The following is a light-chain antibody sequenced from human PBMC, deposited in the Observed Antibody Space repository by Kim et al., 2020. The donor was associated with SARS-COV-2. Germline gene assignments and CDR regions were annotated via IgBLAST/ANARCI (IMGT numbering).Light chain of an antibody. CDR1: SSNLGTSS. CDR2: KNN. Sequence: GQRVPIPCSGTSSNLGTSSVHWYQQSPGTAPEVLIYKNNERPSGVPDRFSGSKSGTSASLAISGLQSEDEGDYYCAGWDDSLNAEVFGGGTQLTVL. V-gene: IGLV1-44*01. J-gene: IGLJ3*02. CDR3: AGWDDSLNAEV.